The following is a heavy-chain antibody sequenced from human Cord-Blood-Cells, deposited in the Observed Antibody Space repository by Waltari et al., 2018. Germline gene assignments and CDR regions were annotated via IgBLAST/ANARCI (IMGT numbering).Heavy chain of an antibody. Sequence: QVQLVQSGAEVKKPGSSVKVSCKASGGTFSSYALSWVRQAPGQGPEWMGGIIPIFGTANYAQKFQGRVTITADESTSTAYMELSSLRSEDTAVYYCASVPLWSNWYFDLWGRGTLVTVSS. V-gene: IGHV1-69*01. CDR1: GGTFSSYA. CDR3: ASVPLWSNWYFDL. J-gene: IGHJ2*01. CDR2: IIPIFGTA. D-gene: IGHD3-3*01.